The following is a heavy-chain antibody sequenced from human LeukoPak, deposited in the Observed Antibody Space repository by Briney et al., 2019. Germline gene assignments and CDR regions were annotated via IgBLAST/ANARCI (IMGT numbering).Heavy chain of an antibody. Sequence: GGSLRLSCAASGFTFSSYAMSWVRQAPGKGLEWVSAISGSGGSTYYADSVKGRFTISRDNSKNTLYLQMNSLRAEDTAVYYCAKGNFTMVRGVMYYFDYWGQGTLVTVSS. J-gene: IGHJ4*02. CDR3: AKGNFTMVRGVMYYFDY. CDR1: GFTFSSYA. V-gene: IGHV3-23*01. D-gene: IGHD3-10*01. CDR2: ISGSGGST.